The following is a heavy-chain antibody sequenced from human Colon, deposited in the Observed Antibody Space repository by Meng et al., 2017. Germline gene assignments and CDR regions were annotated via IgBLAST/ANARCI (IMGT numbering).Heavy chain of an antibody. CDR3: AVGYCTAGSCYSSRTHHFGLDV. V-gene: IGHV1-69*05. J-gene: IGHJ6*02. Sequence: KVSCKASGDTFINYAISWVRQAPGQGLEWVGGLIPMFGTINYAQKLQGRVTVTTDQSTTTAYMELSSLRSEDTALYYCAVGYCTAGSCYSSRTHHFGLDVWGQGTTVTVSS. CDR2: LIPMFGTI. CDR1: GDTFINYA. D-gene: IGHD2-15*01.